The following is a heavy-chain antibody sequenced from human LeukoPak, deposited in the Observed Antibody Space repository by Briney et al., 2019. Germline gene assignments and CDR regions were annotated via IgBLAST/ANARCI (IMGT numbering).Heavy chain of an antibody. J-gene: IGHJ4*02. Sequence: GGSLRLSCAASGFTFSSYGMHWVRQAPGKGLEWVAFIRYDGSNKYYADSVKGRFTISRDNSKNTLYLQMNSLRADDTAVYYCARAKFPYSSSPGGLDYWGQGTLVTVSS. CDR3: ARAKFPYSSSPGGLDY. CDR1: GFTFSSYG. CDR2: IRYDGSNK. V-gene: IGHV3-30*02. D-gene: IGHD6-6*01.